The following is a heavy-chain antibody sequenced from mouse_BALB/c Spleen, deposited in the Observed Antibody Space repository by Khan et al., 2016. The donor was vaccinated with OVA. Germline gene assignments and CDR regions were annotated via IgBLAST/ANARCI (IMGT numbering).Heavy chain of an antibody. CDR2: INPYNAGT. D-gene: IGHD4-1*01. Sequence: EVQLQESGPELVEPGASVKMSCKASGYTFTNYVMHWVKQKPGQGLEWIGYINPYNAGTRYNEKFKGKATLTSDISSNTAYMELSSPTSEDSAVYYCAREASSWDFSFPYWGQGTLVTVST. J-gene: IGHJ3*01. CDR3: AREASSWDFSFPY. CDR1: GYTFTNYV. V-gene: IGHV1S136*01.